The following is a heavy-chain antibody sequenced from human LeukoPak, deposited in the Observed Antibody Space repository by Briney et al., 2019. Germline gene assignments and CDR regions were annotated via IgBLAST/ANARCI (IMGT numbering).Heavy chain of an antibody. CDR1: GFTFISYS. V-gene: IGHV3-30*02. Sequence: GGSLRLSCAASGFTFISYSIHWVRQAPGKGLEWVAFIRYDGSDKYYADSVKGRFTVSRDNSKNTLYLQMTSLRAEDTALYFCAKDGQLYYYYMDVWGKGTTVTISS. CDR2: IRYDGSDK. J-gene: IGHJ6*03. CDR3: AKDGQLYYYYMDV. D-gene: IGHD6-13*01.